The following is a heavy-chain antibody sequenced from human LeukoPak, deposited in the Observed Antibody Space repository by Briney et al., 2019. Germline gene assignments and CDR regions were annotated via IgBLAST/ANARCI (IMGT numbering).Heavy chain of an antibody. V-gene: IGHV3-23*01. J-gene: IGHJ4*02. CDR3: ANLMGSSGWYYFDY. CDR2: ISGSGGST. CDR1: VFTFSSYA. D-gene: IGHD6-19*01. Sequence: GGSLRLSRAASVFTFSSYAMSWVRQAPGRGRAGVSAISGSGGSTFYADTVKGRFTISRDNCKTTLYQQMNSLRAEDTAVYYCANLMGSSGWYYFDYWGQGTLVTVSS.